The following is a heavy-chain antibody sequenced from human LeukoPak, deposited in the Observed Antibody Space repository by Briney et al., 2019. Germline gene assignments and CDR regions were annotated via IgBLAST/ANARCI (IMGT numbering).Heavy chain of an antibody. V-gene: IGHV3-21*01. CDR1: GFTFGTYT. D-gene: IGHD3-22*01. CDR3: ALTLSSGI. CDR2: ISETGDNI. J-gene: IGHJ3*02. Sequence: PGGSLSLSGAPSGFTFGTYTMSWIRLAPGKGLEWASSISETGDNIYYAESVKGRFTISRDTTKNSLYLQMNSLRAAETAVYYCALTLSSGIWGEGTMVTASS.